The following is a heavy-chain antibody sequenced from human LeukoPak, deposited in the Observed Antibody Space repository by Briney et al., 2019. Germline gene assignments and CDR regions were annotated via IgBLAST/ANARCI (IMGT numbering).Heavy chain of an antibody. J-gene: IGHJ4*02. CDR2: IYYSGST. CDR1: GGSISSSNYY. D-gene: IGHD6-13*01. Sequence: PSETLSLTCTVSGGSISSSNYYWGWIRLPPGKGLEWIGSIYYSGSTYYNPSLKSRVTISVDTSKDQFSLKLSSVTAADTAVYYCARLSPYPGVWASDYWGQGTLVTVSS. V-gene: IGHV4-39*07. CDR3: ARLSPYPGVWASDY.